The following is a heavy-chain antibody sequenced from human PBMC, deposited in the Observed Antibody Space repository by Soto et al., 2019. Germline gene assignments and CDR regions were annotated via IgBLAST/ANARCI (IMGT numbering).Heavy chain of an antibody. CDR1: GFTFDDYA. J-gene: IGHJ1*01. CDR2: ISWDSNSI. V-gene: IGHV3-9*01. CDR3: TKDYSSTFSQYFQH. Sequence: EVQLVESGGGLVQPGGSLRLSCAASGFTFDDYAMHWVRQAPGKGLEWVSGISWDSNSIGYADSVKGRFTISRDNAKNSLYLQMNSLRAEDTALYYCTKDYSSTFSQYFQHWGQGTLVTVSS. D-gene: IGHD3-16*01.